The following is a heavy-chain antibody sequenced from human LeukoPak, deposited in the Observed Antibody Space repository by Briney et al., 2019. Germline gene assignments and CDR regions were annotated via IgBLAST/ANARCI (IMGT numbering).Heavy chain of an antibody. V-gene: IGHV4-61*01. CDR1: GGSVSSGSYY. CDR2: IYYSAST. CDR3: ARVSTTSYYYYGMDV. D-gene: IGHD1-1*01. J-gene: IGHJ6*04. Sequence: SETLSLTCTVSGGSVSSGSYYWSCIRQPPGQGLEWLGYIYYSASTNYNPSLKSRVTISVDTSKNQFSLKLSSVTAADTAVYYCARVSTTSYYYYGMDVWGKGTTVTVSS.